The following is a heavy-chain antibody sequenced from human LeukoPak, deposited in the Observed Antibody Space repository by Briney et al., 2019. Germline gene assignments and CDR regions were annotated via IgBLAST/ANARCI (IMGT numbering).Heavy chain of an antibody. J-gene: IGHJ4*02. Sequence: SETLSLTCTVSGGSISSSSYYWGWIRQPPGKGLEWIGSIYYSGSTYYNPSLKSRVTISVNTSKNQFSLKLSSVTAADTAVYYCAGGYSYGYDYWGQGTLVTVSS. CDR2: IYYSGST. CDR3: AGGYSYGYDY. CDR1: GGSISSSSYY. V-gene: IGHV4-39*07. D-gene: IGHD5-18*01.